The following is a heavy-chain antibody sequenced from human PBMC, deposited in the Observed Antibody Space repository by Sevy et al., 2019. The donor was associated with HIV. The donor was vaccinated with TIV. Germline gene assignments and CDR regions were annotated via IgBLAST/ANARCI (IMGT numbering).Heavy chain of an antibody. CDR3: AKDPYYYDSSGYPDVYFDL. CDR1: GFTFSSYA. CDR2: ISGSGGST. D-gene: IGHD3-22*01. Sequence: GGSLRLSCAASGFTFSSYAMSWVRQAPGKGLEWVSAISGSGGSTYYADSVRGRFTISRANSKNTLYLQMNSLRAEDTAVYYCAKDPYYYDSSGYPDVYFDLWGRGTLVTVSS. J-gene: IGHJ2*01. V-gene: IGHV3-23*01.